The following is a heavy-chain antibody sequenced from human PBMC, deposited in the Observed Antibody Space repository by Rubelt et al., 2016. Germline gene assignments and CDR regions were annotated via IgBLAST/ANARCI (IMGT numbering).Heavy chain of an antibody. J-gene: IGHJ4*02. CDR2: IWYDGSNK. CDR3: AKDRGYFDY. Sequence: APGKGLEWVAVIWYDGSNKYYADSVKGRFTISRDNSKNTLYLQMNSLRAEDTAVYYCAKDRGYFDYWGQGTLVTVSS. V-gene: IGHV3-33*06.